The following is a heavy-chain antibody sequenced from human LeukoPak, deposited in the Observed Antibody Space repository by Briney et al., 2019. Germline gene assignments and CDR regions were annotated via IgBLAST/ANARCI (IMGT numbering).Heavy chain of an antibody. CDR2: INDVGRTT. Sequence: PGGSLRLSCAASGFTFASYAMSWVRQAPGKGLVWVSGINDVGRTTSYADSVKGRFTISRDNAKNTLYLQMNSLRAEDTAVYYCARGHYYGMDVWGQGTTVTVSS. CDR3: ARGHYYGMDV. CDR1: GFTFASYA. V-gene: IGHV3-74*01. J-gene: IGHJ6*02.